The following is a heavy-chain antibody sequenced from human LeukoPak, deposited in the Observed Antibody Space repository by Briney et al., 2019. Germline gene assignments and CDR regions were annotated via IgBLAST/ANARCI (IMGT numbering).Heavy chain of an antibody. CDR2: IIPIFGTA. CDR3: ARSEELRDWNPSGEYSSGWYGLV. Sequence: SVKVSRKASGGTFSSYAISWVRQAPGQGLEWMGGIIPIFGTANYAQKFQGRVTITADESTSTAYMELSSLRSEDTAVYYCARSEELRDWNPSGEYSSGWYGLVWGQGTLVTVSS. V-gene: IGHV1-69*13. CDR1: GGTFSSYA. D-gene: IGHD6-19*01. J-gene: IGHJ4*02.